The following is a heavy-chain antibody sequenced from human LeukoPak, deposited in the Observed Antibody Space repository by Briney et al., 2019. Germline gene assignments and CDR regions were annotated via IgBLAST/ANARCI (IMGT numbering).Heavy chain of an antibody. D-gene: IGHD6-13*01. CDR1: GGSISSPY. J-gene: IGHJ5*02. V-gene: IGHV4-59*08. CDR2: IFYTGVT. Sequence: PSETLSLTGTGSGGSISSPYWSWIRQPPGKGLKWIGYIFYTGVTSYNPSLKSRVTMSVDTSKNQFSLKLSSVTAADTAVYYCARAKQPDVGTLWFDPWGRGTLVVVSS. CDR3: ARAKQPDVGTLWFDP.